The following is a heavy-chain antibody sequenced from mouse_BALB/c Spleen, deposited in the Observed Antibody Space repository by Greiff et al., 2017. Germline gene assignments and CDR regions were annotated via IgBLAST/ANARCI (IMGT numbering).Heavy chain of an antibody. V-gene: IGHV3-8*02. D-gene: IGHD4-1*01. Sequence: EVKLVESGPSLVKPSQTLSLTCSVTGDSITSCYWNWIRKFPGNKLEYMGYISYSGSTYYNPSLKSRISITRDTSKNQYYLQLNSVTTEDTATYYCARSLGREIWFAYWGQGTLVTVSA. CDR1: GDSITSCY. CDR2: ISYSGST. J-gene: IGHJ3*01. CDR3: ARSLGREIWFAY.